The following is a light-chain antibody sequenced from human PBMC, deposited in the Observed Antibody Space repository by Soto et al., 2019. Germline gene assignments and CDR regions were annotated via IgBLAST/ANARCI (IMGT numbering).Light chain of an antibody. CDR3: QKYNSAPYT. V-gene: IGKV1-27*01. CDR1: QGITKY. J-gene: IGKJ3*01. Sequence: DIQMTQSPSSLSASVGDRVTITCRASQGITKYLAWYQQKTGKVPNLLIYTASTLQSGVPSRFSGSGYGTDFTLTISSLQPEDVATYYCQKYNSAPYTFGPGTKVDIK. CDR2: TAS.